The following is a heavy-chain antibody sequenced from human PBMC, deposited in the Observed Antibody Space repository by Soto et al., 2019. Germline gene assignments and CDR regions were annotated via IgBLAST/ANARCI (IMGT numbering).Heavy chain of an antibody. CDR1: GGSFSGYY. V-gene: IGHV4-34*01. Sequence: PSETLSLTCAVYGGSFSGYYWSWIRQTTGKGLEWIGEINHSGSTNYNPSLKSRVTISVDTSKNQFSLKLSSVTAADTAVYYCAREYRSLSRYSYGGIRYFDYWGQGTLVTVSS. D-gene: IGHD5-18*01. J-gene: IGHJ4*02. CDR3: AREYRSLSRYSYGGIRYFDY. CDR2: INHSGST.